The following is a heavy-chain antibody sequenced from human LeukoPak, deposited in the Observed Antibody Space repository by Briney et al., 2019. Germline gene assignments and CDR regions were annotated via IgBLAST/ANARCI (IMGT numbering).Heavy chain of an antibody. V-gene: IGHV3-21*01. CDR2: ISSSSSYI. D-gene: IGHD3-10*01. CDR1: GFTFSSYS. J-gene: IGHJ4*02. CDR3: ARGPYGSGSYHDY. Sequence: GGSLRLSCAASGFTFSSYSMNWVRQAPGKGLEWVSSISSSSSYIYYADSVKGRFTISRDNTKSSLYLQMNSLRAEDTAVYYCARGPYGSGSYHDYWGQGTLVTVSS.